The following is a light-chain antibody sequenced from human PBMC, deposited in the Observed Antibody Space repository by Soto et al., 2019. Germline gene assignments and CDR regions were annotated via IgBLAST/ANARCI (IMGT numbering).Light chain of an antibody. CDR3: SSYAGYFNYV. CDR1: SSDVGGYNY. V-gene: IGLV2-8*01. Sequence: QSVLTQPPSASGSPGQSVTISCTGTSSDVGGYNYVSWYQQHPGKAPKLMIYEVSKRPSGVPDRFSGSKSGNTASLTVSGLQAEDEADYYCSSYAGYFNYVFGPATKVSVL. J-gene: IGLJ1*01. CDR2: EVS.